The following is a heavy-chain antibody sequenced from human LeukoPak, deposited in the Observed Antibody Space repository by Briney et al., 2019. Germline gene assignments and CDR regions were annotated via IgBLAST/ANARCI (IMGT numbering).Heavy chain of an antibody. V-gene: IGHV4-34*01. CDR1: GGSFSGYY. J-gene: IGHJ4*02. CDR2: INHSGSI. Sequence: SETLSLTCAVYGGSFSGYYWSWIRQPPGKGLEWIGEINHSGSINYNPSLKSRVTISVDTSKNQFSLKLSSVTAADTAVYYCGRDYCSGGSCYIDYWGQGTLVTVSS. D-gene: IGHD2-15*01. CDR3: GRDYCSGGSCYIDY.